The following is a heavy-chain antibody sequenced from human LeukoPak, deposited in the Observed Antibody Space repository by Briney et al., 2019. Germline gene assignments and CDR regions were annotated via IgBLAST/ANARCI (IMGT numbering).Heavy chain of an antibody. V-gene: IGHV3-74*01. J-gene: IGHJ4*02. D-gene: IGHD3-9*01. CDR2: VNNDGSIT. CDR3: ARDGPYDILTGYPGDY. Sequence: PGGSLRLSCAASGFSFSYYWMHWVRQVPGKGLVWVSHVNNDGSITSYADSVKGRFTISRDNAKNTLFLQMNSLRADDTAVYYCARDGPYDILTGYPGDYWGQGTLVTVSS. CDR1: GFSFSYYW.